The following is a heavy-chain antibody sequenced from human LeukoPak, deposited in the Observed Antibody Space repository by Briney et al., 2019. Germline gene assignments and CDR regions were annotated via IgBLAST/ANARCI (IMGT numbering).Heavy chain of an antibody. CDR1: GYTFTSYY. CDR2: INPSGDST. Sequence: ASVMVSCKASGYTFTSYYMHWVRPAPGQGLEWMGIINPSGDSTSYAQKFQGRVTMTRDMSTSTVYMELSSLRSEDTAVYYCARASGAYPDLYYMDVWGKGTTVTVSS. V-gene: IGHV1-46*01. J-gene: IGHJ6*03. CDR3: ARASGAYPDLYYMDV. D-gene: IGHD2-15*01.